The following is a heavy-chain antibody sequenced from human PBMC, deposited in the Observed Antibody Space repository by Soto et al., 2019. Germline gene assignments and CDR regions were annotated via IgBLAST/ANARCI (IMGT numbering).Heavy chain of an antibody. CDR3: ARDGGAARPYGMDV. D-gene: IGHD6-6*01. J-gene: IGHJ6*02. CDR1: GFTFSRYD. Sequence: ESGGGLVQPGGSLRLSCVASGFTFSRYDMHWVRQATGKGLEWVSATGTAGDTYYPGSVKGRFTISRENAKNSVYLQMNSLRAEDTAVYYCARDGGAARPYGMDVWGQGTTVTVSS. CDR2: TGTAGDT. V-gene: IGHV3-13*01.